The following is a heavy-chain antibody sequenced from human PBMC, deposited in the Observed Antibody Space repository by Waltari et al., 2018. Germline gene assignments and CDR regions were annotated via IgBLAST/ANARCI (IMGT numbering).Heavy chain of an antibody. CDR2: IIPIFGTA. Sequence: QVQLVQSGAEVKKPGSSVKVSCKASGGTFSSYAISWVRQAPGQGLEWMGGIIPIFGTANYAQKCQGRVTITAAESTSTAYMELSSLRSEDTAVYYCARVPDIVVVPAANWFDPWGQGTLVTVSS. CDR3: ARVPDIVVVPAANWFDP. V-gene: IGHV1-69*01. CDR1: GGTFSSYA. D-gene: IGHD2-2*01. J-gene: IGHJ5*02.